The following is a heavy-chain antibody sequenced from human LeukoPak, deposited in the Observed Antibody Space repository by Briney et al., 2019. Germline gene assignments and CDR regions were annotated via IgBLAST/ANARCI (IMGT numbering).Heavy chain of an antibody. J-gene: IGHJ6*02. CDR3: ARVTLYDSSGNYYYGMDV. CDR1: GFTVSSNY. Sequence: PGGSLRLSCAASGFTVSSNYMSWVRQAPGKGLEWVSVIYSGGSTYYADSVKGRFTISRDNSKNTLYLQMNSLRAEDTAVYYCARVTLYDSSGNYYYGMDVWGQGTTVTVSS. CDR2: IYSGGST. V-gene: IGHV3-66*01. D-gene: IGHD3-22*01.